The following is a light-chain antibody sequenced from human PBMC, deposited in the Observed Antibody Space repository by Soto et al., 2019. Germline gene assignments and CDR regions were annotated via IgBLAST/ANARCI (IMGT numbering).Light chain of an antibody. J-gene: IGLJ1*01. Sequence: QSVLTQPASVSGSPGQSITISCTGTSNDVGNNDYVSWYQQYPGKAPKLMIYYVNKRPSGVSYRFSCSKSGNTGSLTISGLQAEVEADYYCGAHPGSGTLPFGTGTQLTVL. CDR3: GAHPGSGTLP. CDR2: YVN. V-gene: IGLV2-14*03. CDR1: SNDVGNNDY.